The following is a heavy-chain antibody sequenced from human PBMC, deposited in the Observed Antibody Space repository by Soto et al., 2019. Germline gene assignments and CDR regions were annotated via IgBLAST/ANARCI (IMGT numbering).Heavy chain of an antibody. J-gene: IGHJ6*02. CDR2: IYYSGST. CDR3: ARWYNWNEDYYGMDV. V-gene: IGHV4-59*01. Sequence: SETLSLTCTVSGGSISSYYWSWIRQPPGKGLEWIGYIYYSGSTNYNPSLKSRVTISVDTSKNQFSLKLSSVTAADTAVYYCARWYNWNEDYYGMDVWGQGTTVTVSS. CDR1: GGSISSYY. D-gene: IGHD1-1*01.